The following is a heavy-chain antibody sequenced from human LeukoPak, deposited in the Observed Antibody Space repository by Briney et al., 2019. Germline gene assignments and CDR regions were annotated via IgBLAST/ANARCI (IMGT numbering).Heavy chain of an antibody. J-gene: IGHJ4*02. Sequence: SETLSLTCAVYGGSFSGYYWSWIRQPPGKGLEWIGEINHSGSTNYNPSLKSRVTISVDTSKNQFSLKLSSVTAADTAVYYCARGPRGYSGYGLLRFDHWGQGTLVSVSS. CDR3: ARGPRGYSGYGLLRFDH. D-gene: IGHD5-12*01. V-gene: IGHV4-34*01. CDR2: INHSGST. CDR1: GGSFSGYY.